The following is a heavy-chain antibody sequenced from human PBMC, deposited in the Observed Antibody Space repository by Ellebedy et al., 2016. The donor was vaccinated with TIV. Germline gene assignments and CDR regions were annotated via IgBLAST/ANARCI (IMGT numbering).Heavy chain of an antibody. V-gene: IGHV3-53*01. Sequence: GESLKISCAASGVNFSSNYMSWVRQAPGKGLERVSIIYSDGSTYYADSVKGRFTLSRDISKNTLFLQMNSLRAEDTAVYYCARAKRGSYYSAFDIWGQGTMVTVSS. CDR1: GVNFSSNY. CDR3: ARAKRGSYYSAFDI. CDR2: IYSDGST. D-gene: IGHD1-26*01. J-gene: IGHJ3*02.